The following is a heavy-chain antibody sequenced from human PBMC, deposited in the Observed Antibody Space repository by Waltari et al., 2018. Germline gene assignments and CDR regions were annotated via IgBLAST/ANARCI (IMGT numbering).Heavy chain of an antibody. J-gene: IGHJ5*02. CDR1: GDSITRSKYN. Sequence: QLQLQESGPGLVKPSETLSLTCSVPGDSITRSKYNWAWIRQPPGKGLESIGSIFYSGSTYHNPSLKSRVTMSVDTSRNEFYLKLKSVTAADTATYYCARLTVVGATRWFEPWGQGTQVSVSS. D-gene: IGHD1-26*01. CDR3: ARLTVVGATRWFEP. V-gene: IGHV4-39*01. CDR2: IFYSGST.